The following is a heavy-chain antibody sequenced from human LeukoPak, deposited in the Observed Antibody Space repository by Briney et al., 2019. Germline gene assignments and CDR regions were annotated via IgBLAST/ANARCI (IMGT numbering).Heavy chain of an antibody. D-gene: IGHD3-22*01. CDR3: ARAGDSSGYFDY. J-gene: IGHJ4*02. CDR1: GGSISSGGYS. Sequence: SQTLSLTCAVSGGSISSGGYSWSWIRQPPGKGLEWIGYIYHSGSTYYNPSLKSRVTISVDRSKNQFPLKLSSVTAADTAVYYCARAGDSSGYFDYWGQGTLVTVSS. CDR2: IYHSGST. V-gene: IGHV4-30-2*01.